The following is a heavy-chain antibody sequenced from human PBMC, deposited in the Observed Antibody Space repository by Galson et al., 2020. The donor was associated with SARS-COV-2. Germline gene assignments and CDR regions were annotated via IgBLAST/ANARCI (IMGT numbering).Heavy chain of an antibody. D-gene: IGHD7-27*01. CDR2: ISSSGTT. Sequence: SETLSLTCIVSGGAITDNYLSWLRQPPVRGLEWSGYISSSGTTNYNPSLKSRVTMSVDPSKNQFSLKLTSVTAADTGVYYCARDLWGAEVFDHWGQGTLVTVSS. CDR3: ARDLWGAEVFDH. V-gene: IGHV4-59*01. CDR1: GGAITDNY. J-gene: IGHJ5*02.